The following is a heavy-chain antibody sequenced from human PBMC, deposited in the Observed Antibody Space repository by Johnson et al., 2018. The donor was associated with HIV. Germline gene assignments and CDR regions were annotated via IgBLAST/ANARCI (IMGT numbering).Heavy chain of an antibody. J-gene: IGHJ3*01. Sequence: VLLVESGGGLVQPGGSLRLSCAASGFTFSSYWMSWVHQAPGKGLEWVANIKQDGSETFYADSVKGRFIISRDNARNSVFLQMNSLRDVDTAVYYCARLRRQKGGGAFDVWGQGTLVTVSS. CDR3: ARLRRQKGGGAFDV. CDR1: GFTFSSYW. D-gene: IGHD3-16*01. V-gene: IGHV3-7*03. CDR2: IKQDGSET.